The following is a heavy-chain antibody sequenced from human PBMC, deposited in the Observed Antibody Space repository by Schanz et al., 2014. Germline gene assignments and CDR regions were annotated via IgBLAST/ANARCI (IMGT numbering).Heavy chain of an antibody. CDR1: GGSLSSSTYY. CDR2: KFFGGRT. V-gene: IGHV4-39*01. CDR3: ARQGAMLAGYPSHQYALDV. D-gene: IGHD3-9*01. J-gene: IGHJ6*02. Sequence: QLQLQESGPRLVKPSATLSLTCTVSGGSLSSSTYYWAWVRQPPGKGLEWIGSKFFGGRTYVNPSLKSRVTISGDTSNNQFSLRLTSVTAADTAVYYCARQGAMLAGYPSHQYALDVWGQGTTVSVSS.